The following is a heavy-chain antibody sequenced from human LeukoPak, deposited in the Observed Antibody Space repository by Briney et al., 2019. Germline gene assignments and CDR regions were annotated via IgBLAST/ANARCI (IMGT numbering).Heavy chain of an antibody. J-gene: IGHJ4*02. D-gene: IGHD3-10*01. CDR3: ARDFRGYYGSGGLGG. CDR2: INSDGSST. V-gene: IGHV3-74*01. Sequence: GGSLRLSCAASGFTFSSYWMHWVRQAPGKGLVWVSRINSDGSSTSYADSVKGRFTISRDNAKNTLYLQMNSLRAEDTAVYYCARDFRGYYGSGGLGGWGQGTLVTVSS. CDR1: GFTFSSYW.